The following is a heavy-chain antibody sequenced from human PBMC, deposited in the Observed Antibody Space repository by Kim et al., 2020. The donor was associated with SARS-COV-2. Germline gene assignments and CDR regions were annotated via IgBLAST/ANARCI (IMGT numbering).Heavy chain of an antibody. CDR3: TQHGGVQYD. Sequence: SETLSLTCTVSGGSISSSSCCWSWIRQPPGKGLDGIRSNNYSGGTYYNPSLKSLIPISVDTSKNQFSLKLSSVTAADTAVYYCTQHGGVQYDWGQGTLATVSS. CDR1: GGSISSSSCC. J-gene: IGHJ4*02. D-gene: IGHD3-16*01. CDR2: NNYSGGT. V-gene: IGHV4-39*01.